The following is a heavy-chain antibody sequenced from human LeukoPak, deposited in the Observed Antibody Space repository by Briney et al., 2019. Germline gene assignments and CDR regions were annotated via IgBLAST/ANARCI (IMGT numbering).Heavy chain of an antibody. CDR1: GGSISSSSYY. J-gene: IGHJ6*03. CDR2: IYYSGST. V-gene: IGHV4-39*01. CDR3: ARQRPSTGSYYMIGHGYYYYYMDV. Sequence: ASETLSLTCTVSGGSISSSSYYWGWIRQPPGKGLEWIGSIYYSGSTYYNPSLKSRVTISVDTSKNQFSLKLSSVTAADTAVYYCARQRPSTGSYYMIGHGYYYYYMDVWGKGTTVTVSS. D-gene: IGHD3-10*01.